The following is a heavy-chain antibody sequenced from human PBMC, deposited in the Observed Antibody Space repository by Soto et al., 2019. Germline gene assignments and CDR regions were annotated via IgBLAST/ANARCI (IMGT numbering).Heavy chain of an antibody. D-gene: IGHD2-15*01. CDR1: GFTFSSYG. CDR3: ARDRIVVVVAAPNAFDI. J-gene: IGHJ3*02. V-gene: IGHV3-30*03. CDR2: ISYDGSNK. Sequence: QVQLVESGGGVVQPGRSLRLSCAASGFTFSSYGMHWVRQAPGKGLEWVAVISYDGSNKYYADSVKGRFTISRDNSKNTLYLQMNSLRAEDTAVYYCARDRIVVVVAAPNAFDIWGQGTMVTVSS.